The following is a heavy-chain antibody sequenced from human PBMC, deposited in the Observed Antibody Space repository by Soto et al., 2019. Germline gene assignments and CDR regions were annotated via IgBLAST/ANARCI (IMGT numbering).Heavy chain of an antibody. J-gene: IGHJ4*02. Sequence: SETLSLTCAVSGGSISSGGYSWSWIRQPPGKGLEWIGYIYHSGSTYYNPSLKSRVTISVDRSKNQFSLKLSSVTAADTAVYYCARPRIVGATPLAYWGQGTLVTVSS. V-gene: IGHV4-30-2*01. CDR3: ARPRIVGATPLAY. D-gene: IGHD1-26*01. CDR2: IYHSGST. CDR1: GGSISSGGYS.